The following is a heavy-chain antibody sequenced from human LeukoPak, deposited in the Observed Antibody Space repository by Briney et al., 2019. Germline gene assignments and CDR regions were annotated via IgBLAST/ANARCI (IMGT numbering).Heavy chain of an antibody. D-gene: IGHD3-22*01. Sequence: ASVKVSCKVSGYTLTELSMHLVRQAPGKGLEWMGGFDPEDGETIYAQKFQGRVTMTEDTSTDTAYMELSSLRSEDTAVYYCATYDRSGYYYFDYWGQGTLVTVSS. V-gene: IGHV1-24*01. CDR2: FDPEDGET. CDR3: ATYDRSGYYYFDY. CDR1: GYTLTELS. J-gene: IGHJ4*02.